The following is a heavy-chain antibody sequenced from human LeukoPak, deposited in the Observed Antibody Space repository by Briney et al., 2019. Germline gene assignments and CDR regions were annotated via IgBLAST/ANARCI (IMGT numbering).Heavy chain of an antibody. V-gene: IGHV3-33*01. Sequence: GGSLRLSCAASGFTFSSSGMHWVRQAPGKGLEWVAVILYNGSNKYYADSVKGRFTISRDNSKNTLHLQMNSLRVEDTAAYYCARAGGYCSGGSCYRGYSWFDPWGQGTLVTVSS. D-gene: IGHD2-15*01. CDR2: ILYNGSNK. J-gene: IGHJ5*02. CDR1: GFTFSSSG. CDR3: ARAGGYCSGGSCYRGYSWFDP.